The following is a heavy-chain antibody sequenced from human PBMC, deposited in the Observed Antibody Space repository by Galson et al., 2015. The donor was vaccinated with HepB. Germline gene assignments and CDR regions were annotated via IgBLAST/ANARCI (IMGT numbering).Heavy chain of an antibody. CDR2: IRSKANSYAT. CDR1: GFTFSGSA. D-gene: IGHD4-17*01. Sequence: SLRLSCAASGFTFSGSAMHWVRQASGKGLEWVGRIRSKANSYATAYAASVKGRFTISRDDSKNTAYLQMNGLKTEDTAVYYCTSHLTVPPGVFWGQGTLVTVSS. J-gene: IGHJ4*02. V-gene: IGHV3-73*01. CDR3: TSHLTVPPGVF.